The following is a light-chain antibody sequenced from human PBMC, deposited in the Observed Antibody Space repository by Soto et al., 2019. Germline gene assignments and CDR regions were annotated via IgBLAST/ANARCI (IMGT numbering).Light chain of an antibody. J-gene: IGKJ1*01. CDR3: QQYNSYS. V-gene: IGKV1-5*02. CDR2: DAS. CDR1: QSIASW. Sequence: IQVTQSPSPLSASVGDRVTIICRASQSIASWLAWYQQKPGRAPELLIYDASTLKSGVPTRFSGSGSGTVFTLTISSLQPDDFATYYCQQYNSYSFGQGTKVDNK.